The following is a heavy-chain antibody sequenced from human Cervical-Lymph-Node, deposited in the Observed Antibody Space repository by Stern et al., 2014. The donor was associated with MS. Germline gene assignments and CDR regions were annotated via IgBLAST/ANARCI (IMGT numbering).Heavy chain of an antibody. D-gene: IGHD2-15*01. CDR3: AHRSSGAYCSGESCYFAH. Sequence: QVPLRESGPTLVKPTQTLTLTCTFSGFSLSTTRAGVAWIRQPPGKALEWLALIYWDDERRYSPSLKDRLTITKDNSKNQVVLTMTNLDPVDTATYYCAHRSSGAYCSGESCYFAHWGQEALVTVSS. CDR1: GFSLSTTRAG. CDR2: IYWDDER. V-gene: IGHV2-5*02. J-gene: IGHJ4*02.